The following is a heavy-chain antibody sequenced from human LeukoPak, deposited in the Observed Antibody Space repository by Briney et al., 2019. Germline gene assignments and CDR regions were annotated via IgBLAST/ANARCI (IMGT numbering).Heavy chain of an antibody. CDR3: ARNTPFSSSWYRWFDP. Sequence: GGSLRLSCAASGFTFSSYSLNWVRQAPRKGLEWVSVIHSGGDTYYADSVKGRFTISRDNSKNTLYLQMNSLGVEDTAVYYCARNTPFSSSWYRWFDPWGQGTLVTVSS. V-gene: IGHV3-66*01. D-gene: IGHD6-13*01. J-gene: IGHJ5*02. CDR2: IHSGGDT. CDR1: GFTFSSYS.